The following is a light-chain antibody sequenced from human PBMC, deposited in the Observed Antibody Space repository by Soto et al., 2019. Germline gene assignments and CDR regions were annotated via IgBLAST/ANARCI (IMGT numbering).Light chain of an antibody. CDR2: DVR. CDR1: SSDVGGYNY. V-gene: IGLV2-11*01. J-gene: IGLJ1*01. Sequence: QSALTQPRSVSGSPGQSVTISCTGTSSDVGGYNYVSWYQQHPGKTPKLMIYDVRKRPSGVPDRFSGSKSGNTASLTISGLQAEDEADYYCCSYAGSRDVFGTGTKLTVL. CDR3: CSYAGSRDV.